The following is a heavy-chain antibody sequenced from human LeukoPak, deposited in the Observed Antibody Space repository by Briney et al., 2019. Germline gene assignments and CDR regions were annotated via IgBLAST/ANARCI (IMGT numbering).Heavy chain of an antibody. D-gene: IGHD2-2*01. V-gene: IGHV3-30*02. Sequence: DSVKGRFTILRDNSKTTLYLQMNSLRAEDTAVYYCAKDVPSAYFDYWGQGTLVTVSP. CDR3: AKDVPSAYFDY. J-gene: IGHJ4*02.